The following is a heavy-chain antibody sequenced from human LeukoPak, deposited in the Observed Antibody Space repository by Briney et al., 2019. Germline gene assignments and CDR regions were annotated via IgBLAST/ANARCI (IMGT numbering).Heavy chain of an antibody. CDR1: GGSISSGGYY. CDR2: IYYSGST. J-gene: IGHJ3*02. Sequence: SETLSLTCTVSGGSISSGGYYWSWIRQHPGKGLEWIGYIYYSGSTYYNPSLKSRVTISVDTSKNQFSLKLSSVTAADTAVYYCARGGDPDYYGSGYDIWGQGTMVTVSS. D-gene: IGHD3-10*01. CDR3: ARGGDPDYYGSGYDI. V-gene: IGHV4-31*03.